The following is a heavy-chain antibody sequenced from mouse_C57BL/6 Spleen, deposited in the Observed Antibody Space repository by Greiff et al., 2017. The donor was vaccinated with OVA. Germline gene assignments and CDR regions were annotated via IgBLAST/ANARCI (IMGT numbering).Heavy chain of an antibody. D-gene: IGHD2-3*01. J-gene: IGHJ2*01. Sequence: QVQLQQSDAELVKPGASVKMSCKVSGYTFTGYTIPWMKQRPEQGLEWIGYIYPRGGSTKYNEKFKGKATLTADKSSSTAYMQLNSLTSEDAAVYFCARSDDGYYLVDFDYWGQGTTLTVSS. CDR1: GYTFTGYT. CDR2: IYPRGGST. CDR3: ARSDDGYYLVDFDY. V-gene: IGHV1-78*01.